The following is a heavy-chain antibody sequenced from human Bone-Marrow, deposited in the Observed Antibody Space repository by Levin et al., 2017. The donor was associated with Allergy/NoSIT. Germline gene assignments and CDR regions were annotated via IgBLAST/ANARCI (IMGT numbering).Heavy chain of an antibody. J-gene: IGHJ6*02. CDR1: GFTFGDYA. D-gene: IGHD5-24*01. CDR3: VKDMAVSGVSHPGKKKDHYYGMDV. V-gene: IGHV3-49*03. Sequence: GGSLRLSCAASGFTFGDYAMSWFRQAPGKGLKWVGFIRSKAYGGTTEYAASVKGRFTISRDNAKNSLYLQMNSLTTDDTAVYYCVKDMAVSGVSHPGKKKDHYYGMDVWGQGTTVTVSS. CDR2: IRSKAYGGTT.